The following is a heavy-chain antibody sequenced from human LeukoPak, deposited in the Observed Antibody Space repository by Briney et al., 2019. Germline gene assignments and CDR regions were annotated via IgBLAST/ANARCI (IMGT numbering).Heavy chain of an antibody. J-gene: IGHJ6*02. CDR1: GFTFSSYA. Sequence: GGSLRLSCAASGFTFSSYAMSWVRQAPGKGLEWVTANSGSGGSTYYADSVKGRFTISRDNSKNTLYLQMNSLRAEDTALYYCAKEWATSYANMDVWGQGTTVTVSS. D-gene: IGHD2-2*01. V-gene: IGHV3-23*01. CDR2: NSGSGGST. CDR3: AKEWATSYANMDV.